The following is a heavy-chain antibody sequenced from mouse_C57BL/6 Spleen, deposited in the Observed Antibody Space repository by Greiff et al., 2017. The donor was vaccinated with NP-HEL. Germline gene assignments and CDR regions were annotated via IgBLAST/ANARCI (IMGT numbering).Heavy chain of an antibody. CDR1: GFTFSSYA. J-gene: IGHJ3*01. CDR2: ISSGGDYI. Sequence: EVKVEESGEGLVKPGGSLKLSCAASGFTFSSYAMSWVRQTPEKRLEWVAYISSGGDYIYYADTVKGRFTISRDNARNTLYLQMSSLKSEDTAMYYCTRDMITTGPWFAYWGQGTLVTVSA. D-gene: IGHD2-4*01. V-gene: IGHV5-9-1*02. CDR3: TRDMITTGPWFAY.